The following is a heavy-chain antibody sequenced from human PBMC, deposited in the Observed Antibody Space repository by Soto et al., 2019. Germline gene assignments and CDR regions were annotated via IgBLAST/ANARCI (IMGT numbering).Heavy chain of an antibody. CDR3: AREVATDRNLSEF. CDR2: INPNGDTT. Sequence: GASVKVSCKASGYTFTNYYMHWVRQAPGQGLEGMGGINPNGDTTYYAQKFLGRLTVTRDTSTSTVYMELSSLRSDDTAVYYCAREVATDRNLSEFWG. V-gene: IGHV1-46*01. D-gene: IGHD5-12*01. J-gene: IGHJ6*01. CDR1: GYTFTNYY.